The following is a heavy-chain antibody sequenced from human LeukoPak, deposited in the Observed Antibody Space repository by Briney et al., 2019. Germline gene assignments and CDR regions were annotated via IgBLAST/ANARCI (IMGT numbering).Heavy chain of an antibody. D-gene: IGHD1-26*01. CDR1: GFTFSSYG. Sequence: GGSLRLSCAASGFTFSSYGMSWVRQAPGKGLEWVSAISGSGGSTYYADSVKGRFTISRDNSKNTLYLQMNSLRAEDTAVYYCAKGRELRKRIFDYWGQGTLVTVSS. CDR2: ISGSGGST. J-gene: IGHJ4*02. V-gene: IGHV3-23*01. CDR3: AKGRELRKRIFDY.